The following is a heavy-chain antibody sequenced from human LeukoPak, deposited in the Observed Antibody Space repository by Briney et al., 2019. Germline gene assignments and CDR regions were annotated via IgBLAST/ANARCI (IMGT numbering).Heavy chain of an antibody. D-gene: IGHD3-3*01. CDR3: ARPYYDFSSGYYSAFDI. Sequence: GESLKISCKGSGSTFTSYWIGWVRQMPGKGLEWMGIIYPGDSDTRYSPSFQGQVTISADKSISTAYLQWSSLKASDTAIYDCARPYYDFSSGYYSAFDIWGQGTMVTVSS. CDR1: GSTFTSYW. J-gene: IGHJ3*02. V-gene: IGHV5-51*01. CDR2: IYPGDSDT.